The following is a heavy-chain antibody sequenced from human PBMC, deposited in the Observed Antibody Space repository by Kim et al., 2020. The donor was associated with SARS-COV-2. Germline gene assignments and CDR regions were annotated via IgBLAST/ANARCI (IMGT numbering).Heavy chain of an antibody. D-gene: IGHD1-1*01. V-gene: IGHV4-34*01. Sequence: HSGSTKSNPSRKSRVTISVDTSKNQFSLKLSSVTAADTAVYYCARNTTDYWGQGTLVTVSS. CDR3: ARNTTDY. CDR2: HSGST. J-gene: IGHJ4*02.